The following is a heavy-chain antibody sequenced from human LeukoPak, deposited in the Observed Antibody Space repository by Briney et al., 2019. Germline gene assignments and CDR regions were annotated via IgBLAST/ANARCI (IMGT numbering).Heavy chain of an antibody. CDR1: GGSISSSSFH. Sequence: KPSETLSLTCTVSGGSISSSSFHWAWIRQPPGKGLEWIGSIFYSGTTYYNPSLKSRVTISVDTSKNQFSLYLNSVTAADTAVCSCAVHKGSGSYTWGQGTLVTASS. CDR2: IFYSGTT. J-gene: IGHJ4*02. CDR3: AVHKGSGSYT. D-gene: IGHD3-10*01. V-gene: IGHV4-39*01.